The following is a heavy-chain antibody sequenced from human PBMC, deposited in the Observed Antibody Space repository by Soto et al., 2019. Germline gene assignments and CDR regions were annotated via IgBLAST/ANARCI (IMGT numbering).Heavy chain of an antibody. CDR2: VYYSGST. Sequence: QVLLEESGPGLVKPSQTLSLTCTVSGGSVSSGYHYWRWIRQPPGKGLEWIGYVYYSGSTYYNPSLGSRGTISIDTSKNQFSLKLNPVTASDAAVYFCATESSGSSPLHFDFWGQGALVSVSS. J-gene: IGHJ4*02. CDR3: ATESSGSSPLHFDF. D-gene: IGHD3-22*01. CDR1: GGSVSSGYHY. V-gene: IGHV4-30-4*01.